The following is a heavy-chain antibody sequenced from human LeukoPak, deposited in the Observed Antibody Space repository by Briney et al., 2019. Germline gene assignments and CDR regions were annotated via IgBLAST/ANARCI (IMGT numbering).Heavy chain of an antibody. Sequence: PGGSLRLSCAASGLSFDEYAMHWVRQAPGKGLELVSLISGDGRSTYYADSVKGRFTISRDNSKNSLYLQMNSLKTEDTALYYCTKDRYCTTTSCPFDYWGQGTLVTVSS. J-gene: IGHJ4*02. V-gene: IGHV3-43*02. CDR2: ISGDGRST. CDR1: GLSFDEYA. CDR3: TKDRYCTTTSCPFDY. D-gene: IGHD2-2*01.